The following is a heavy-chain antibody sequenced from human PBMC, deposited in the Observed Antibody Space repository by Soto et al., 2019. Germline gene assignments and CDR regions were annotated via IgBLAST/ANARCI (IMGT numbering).Heavy chain of an antibody. D-gene: IGHD2-21*02. Sequence: GESLKISCQGSGYSFTSYWISWARQMPGKGLERMGRIDPSDSYTNYSPSFQGHVTISADKSISTAYLQWSSLKASDTAMYYCASRVGGCGGDCYKAFDIWGQGTMVTVSS. CDR2: IDPSDSYT. CDR1: GYSFTSYW. J-gene: IGHJ3*02. CDR3: ASRVGGCGGDCYKAFDI. V-gene: IGHV5-10-1*01.